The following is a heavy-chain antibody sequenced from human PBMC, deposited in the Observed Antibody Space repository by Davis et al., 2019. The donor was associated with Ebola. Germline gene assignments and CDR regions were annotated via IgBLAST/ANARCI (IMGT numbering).Heavy chain of an antibody. V-gene: IGHV1-3*01. CDR3: ARTSSSPWYYYGMDV. Sequence: AASVKVSCKASGYTFTSCGISWVRQAPGQGLEWMGWINAGNGNTKYSQKFQGRVTITRDTSASTAYMELSSLRSEDTAVYYCARTSSSPWYYYGMDVWGQGTTVTVSS. CDR1: GYTFTSCG. CDR2: INAGNGNT. J-gene: IGHJ6*02. D-gene: IGHD6-13*01.